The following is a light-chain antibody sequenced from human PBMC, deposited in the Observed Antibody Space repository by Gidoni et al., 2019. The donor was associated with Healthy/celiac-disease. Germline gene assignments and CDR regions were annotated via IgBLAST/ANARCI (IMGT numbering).Light chain of an antibody. V-gene: IGKV1-5*03. J-gene: IGKJ4*01. CDR1: QSISSW. Sequence: DIQMTQSPSTLSASVGDRVTITCRASQSISSWLAWYQQRPGKAPNLLIYKASSLEGGVPSRFSGSGSGTEFTLTISSLQPDDFATYYCQQYKSYPLTFGGGTKVEIK. CDR3: QQYKSYPLT. CDR2: KAS.